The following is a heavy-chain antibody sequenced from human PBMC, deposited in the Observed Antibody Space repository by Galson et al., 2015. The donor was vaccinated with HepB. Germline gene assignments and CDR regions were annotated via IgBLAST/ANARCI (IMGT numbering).Heavy chain of an antibody. CDR3: ARGEAGIVVVPAALDAFDI. V-gene: IGHV1-18*04. Sequence: SVKVSCKASGYTFTTYGISWVRQAPGHGLEWMGWISVYNGNTNYAQKLQGRVTMTTDTSTSTAYMELRSLRSDDTAVYYCARGEAGIVVVPAALDAFDIWGQGTMVTVSS. CDR1: GYTFTTYG. D-gene: IGHD2-2*01. J-gene: IGHJ3*02. CDR2: ISVYNGNT.